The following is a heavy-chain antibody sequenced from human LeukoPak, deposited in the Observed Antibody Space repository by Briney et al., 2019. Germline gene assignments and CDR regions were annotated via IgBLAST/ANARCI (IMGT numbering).Heavy chain of an antibody. D-gene: IGHD4-17*01. CDR2: TNPNSGDT. J-gene: IGHJ4*02. CDR3: ASARAYGDHFDY. V-gene: IGHV1-2*02. Sequence: ASVKVSCKASGHTFIGYYMHWMRQAPGQGLEWMGWTNPNSGDTNYAQKFQGRVTMTRDTSISTAYMELSRLKSDDTAVYYCASARAYGDHFDYWAQGTLVTVSS. CDR1: GHTFIGYY.